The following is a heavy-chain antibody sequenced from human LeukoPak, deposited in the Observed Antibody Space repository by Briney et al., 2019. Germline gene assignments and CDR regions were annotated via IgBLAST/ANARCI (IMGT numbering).Heavy chain of an antibody. CDR1: GFTFGNFW. Sequence: GGSLRLSCAASGFTFGNFWMTWVRQPPGKGRGWVANIKHDGSEKYYVDSVKGRFTISRDNAKNSLYLQMSSLRAEDTTVYYCARDAGRKDDYWGQGTLVTVSS. V-gene: IGHV3-7*01. CDR3: ARDAGRKDDY. CDR2: IKHDGSEK. J-gene: IGHJ4*02.